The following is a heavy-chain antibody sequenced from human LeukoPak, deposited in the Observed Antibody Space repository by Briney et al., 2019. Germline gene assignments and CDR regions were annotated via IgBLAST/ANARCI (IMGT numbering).Heavy chain of an antibody. D-gene: IGHD3-10*01. CDR3: AREGEGLDAFDI. CDR1: GFTFSSYG. V-gene: IGHV3-30*02. CDR2: IRYDGSNK. Sequence: GGSLRLSCAASGFTFSSYGMHWVRQAPGKGLEWVAFIRYDGSNKYYADSVKGRFTISRDNSKNTLYLQMNSLRAEDTAVYYCAREGEGLDAFDIWGQGTMVTVSS. J-gene: IGHJ3*02.